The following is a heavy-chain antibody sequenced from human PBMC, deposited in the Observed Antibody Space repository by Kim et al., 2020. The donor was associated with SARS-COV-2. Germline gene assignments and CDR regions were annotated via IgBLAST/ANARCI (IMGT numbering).Heavy chain of an antibody. CDR3: TRQYDDWDAFDI. CDR2: IYYSGST. Sequence: SETLSLTCTVSGGSISSGDYYWSWIRQPPGKGLEWIGYIYYSGSTYYNPSLKSRVTISVDTSKNQFSQKLSSVTAADTAVYYCTRQYDDWDAFDIWGQGTRVTVSS. J-gene: IGHJ3*02. D-gene: IGHD3-22*01. CDR1: GGSISSGDYY. V-gene: IGHV4-30-4*01.